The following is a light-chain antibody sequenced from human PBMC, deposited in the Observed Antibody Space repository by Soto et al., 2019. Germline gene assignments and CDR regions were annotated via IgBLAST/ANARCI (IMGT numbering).Light chain of an antibody. CDR3: SSYAGRNNYV. J-gene: IGLJ1*01. V-gene: IGLV2-8*01. CDR2: EVS. CDR1: SSDGGGYNY. Sequence: QSALTQPPSASGSPGQSVTISCTGTSSDGGGYNYVSWYQQHPGKAPKLMIYEVSKRPSGVPDRFSGSKSGNTASLTVFGLQAEDEADYYCSSYAGRNNYVFGTGTKVTVL.